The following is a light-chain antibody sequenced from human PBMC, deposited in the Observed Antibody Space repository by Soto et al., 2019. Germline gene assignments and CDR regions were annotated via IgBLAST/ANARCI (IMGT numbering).Light chain of an antibody. CDR1: QSVSSSY. Sequence: EIVLTQSPGTLSLSPGERATLSCRASQSVSSSYLAWYQQKPGQAPRLLIYGASSRATGIPDRFSGSGSGTDFTLTISRLEPEDFAVYYCQQYGSSPGGFVQGTRLEIK. V-gene: IGKV3-20*01. CDR3: QQYGSSPGG. J-gene: IGKJ5*01. CDR2: GAS.